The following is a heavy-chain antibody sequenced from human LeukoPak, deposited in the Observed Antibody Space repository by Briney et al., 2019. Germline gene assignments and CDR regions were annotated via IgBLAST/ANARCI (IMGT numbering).Heavy chain of an antibody. J-gene: IGHJ4*02. CDR1: GFTFSIYW. CDR2: ISRDGTTT. D-gene: IGHD1-26*01. CDR3: ARDGVGDSHDY. Sequence: GGSLRLSCAASGFTFSIYWMHCVRQTPGKGLVWVSRISRDGTTTTYADSVKGRFTISRDNAKNTLYLEMNSLRAEDTAVYFCARDGVGDSHDYWGQGTLVTVSS. V-gene: IGHV3-74*01.